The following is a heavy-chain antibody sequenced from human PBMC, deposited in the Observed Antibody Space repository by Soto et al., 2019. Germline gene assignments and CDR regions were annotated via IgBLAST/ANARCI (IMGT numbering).Heavy chain of an antibody. D-gene: IGHD2-2*01. J-gene: IGHJ6*02. CDR3: TTRGRAYCSSTSCPGYYYYGMDV. Sequence: PGGSLRLSCAGSGFTFSGSAMHWVRQASGKGLEWVGRIRSKANSYATAYAASVKGRFTISRDDSKNTAYLQMNSLKTEDTAVYCCTTRGRAYCSSTSCPGYYYYGMDVWGQGTTVTDS. CDR2: IRSKANSYAT. V-gene: IGHV3-73*01. CDR1: GFTFSGSA.